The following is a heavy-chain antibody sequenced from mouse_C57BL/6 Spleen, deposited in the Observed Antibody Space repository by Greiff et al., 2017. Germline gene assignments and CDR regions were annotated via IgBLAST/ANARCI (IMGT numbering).Heavy chain of an antibody. CDR1: GYTFTSYW. V-gene: IGHV1-52*01. CDR2: IDPSDSET. CDR3: ARLTGLDYFDY. Sequence: VQLQQPGAELVRPGSSVKLSCKASGYTFTSYWMHWVKQRPIQGLEWIGNIDPSDSETHYNQKFKDKATLTVDKSSSTAYMQLSSLTSEDSAVYYCARLTGLDYFDYWGQGTTLTVSS. J-gene: IGHJ2*01. D-gene: IGHD2-13*01.